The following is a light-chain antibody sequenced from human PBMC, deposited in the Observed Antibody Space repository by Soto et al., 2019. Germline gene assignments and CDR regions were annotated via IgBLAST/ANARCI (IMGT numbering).Light chain of an antibody. CDR2: DSS. CDR3: KQYEITPQT. CDR1: QSLSSNF. J-gene: IGKJ1*01. Sequence: EIVLTQSPATLSLSPGERATLSCRASQSLSSNFLAWYQQKPGQPPRLLIYDSSTRSTAFPDRFSGSGSGTGFTHSIITLEPEDFAVYYCKQYEITPQTFGQGTKVDIK. V-gene: IGKV3-20*01.